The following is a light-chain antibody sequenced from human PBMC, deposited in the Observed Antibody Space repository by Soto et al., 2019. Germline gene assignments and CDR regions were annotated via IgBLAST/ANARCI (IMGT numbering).Light chain of an antibody. Sequence: QSALTQPASVSGSPGQSITISCAGTSGDVGAYNYVSWYQQHPGRAPKLVIYDVSDRPSGVSDRFSGSKSGNTASLTISGLQTEDEADYYCSSYTTISTLVVFGGGTKLTVL. CDR2: DVS. CDR1: SGDVGAYNY. J-gene: IGLJ3*02. V-gene: IGLV2-14*01. CDR3: SSYTTISTLVV.